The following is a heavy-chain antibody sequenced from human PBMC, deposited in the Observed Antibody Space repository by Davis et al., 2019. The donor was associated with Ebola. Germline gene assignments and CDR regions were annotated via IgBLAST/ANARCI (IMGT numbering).Heavy chain of an antibody. CDR3: ARGSSNWLSEGFDY. CDR1: GFTFSSYD. J-gene: IGHJ4*02. CDR2: IWYDGSNK. D-gene: IGHD6-13*01. V-gene: IGHV3-33*01. Sequence: GESLKISCAASGFTFSSYDMHWVRQAPGKGLEWVAVIWYDGSNKYYADSVKGRFTISRDNSKNTLYLQMNSLRAEDTAVYYCARGSSNWLSEGFDYWGQGTLVTVSS.